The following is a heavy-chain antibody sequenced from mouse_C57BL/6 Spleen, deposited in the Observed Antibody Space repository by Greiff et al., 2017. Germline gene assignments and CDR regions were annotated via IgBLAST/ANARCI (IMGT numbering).Heavy chain of an antibody. CDR1: GYTFTDYN. CDR3: ARHSNLFYYYAMDY. V-gene: IGHV1-22*01. CDR2: INPNNGGT. Sequence: VHVKQSGPELVKPGASVKMSCKASGYTFTDYNMHWVKQSHGKSLEWIGYINPNNGGTSYNQKFKGKATLTVNKSSSTAYMELRSLTSEDSAVYYCARHSNLFYYYAMDYWGQGTSVTVSS. J-gene: IGHJ4*01. D-gene: IGHD2-5*01.